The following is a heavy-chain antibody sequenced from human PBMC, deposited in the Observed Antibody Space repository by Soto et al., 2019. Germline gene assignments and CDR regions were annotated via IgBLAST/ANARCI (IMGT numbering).Heavy chain of an antibody. J-gene: IGHJ6*03. D-gene: IGHD6-19*01. CDR3: ARDRGVAPPVAGNTHYYYYMDV. CDR2: SSAYNGDT. CDR1: GYSFTNYG. V-gene: IGHV1-18*01. Sequence: QDQLVQSGGEVKKPGASVKVSCKASGYSFTNYGITWVRQAPGQGVEWMGWSSAYNGDTNYAQKLQGRVTMTTDASTSTAYLELRSLRSDDTAVYYCARDRGVAPPVAGNTHYYYYMDVWGKGTTVTVSS.